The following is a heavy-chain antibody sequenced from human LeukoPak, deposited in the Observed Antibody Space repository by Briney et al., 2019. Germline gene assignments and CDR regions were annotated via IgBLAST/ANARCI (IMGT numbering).Heavy chain of an antibody. D-gene: IGHD1-26*01. Sequence: TSETLSLTCAVYGGSFSGYYWSWIRQPPGKGLEWIGEINHSGSTNYNPSLKSRVTISVDTSKNQFSLKLSSVTAADTAVYYCARGPRVGIFGYWGQGTLVTVSS. V-gene: IGHV4-34*01. J-gene: IGHJ4*02. CDR1: GGSFSGYY. CDR3: ARGPRVGIFGY. CDR2: INHSGST.